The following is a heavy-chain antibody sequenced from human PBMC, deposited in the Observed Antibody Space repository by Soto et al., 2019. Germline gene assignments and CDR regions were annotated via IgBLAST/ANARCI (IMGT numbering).Heavy chain of an antibody. CDR1: GGSISTTASY. D-gene: IGHD2-15*01. CDR3: AKGGASSQWFAP. J-gene: IGHJ5*02. CDR2: INYRGRT. Sequence: SETLSLTCSVSGGSISTTASYWSWIRQHPGKAPEWIAFINYRGRTSYNPSLRSRVTISGDTSKSQFSLNLTSVTAADTAVYYCAKGGASSQWFAPWGQGVLVTVSS. V-gene: IGHV4-31*03.